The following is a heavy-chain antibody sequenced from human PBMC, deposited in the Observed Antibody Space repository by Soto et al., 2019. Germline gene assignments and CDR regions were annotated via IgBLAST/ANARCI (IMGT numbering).Heavy chain of an antibody. D-gene: IGHD2-8*01. CDR2: INPKSGGT. J-gene: IGHJ6*02. Sequence: ASVKVSCKASGYSFTDYHIHWVRQAPGQGLDRPGRINPKSGGTSTAQKFQGWVTMTTDTSISTASMELTRLTSDDTAIYYCARGDSTDCSNGVCSFFYNHDMDVWGQGTTVTVSS. V-gene: IGHV1-2*04. CDR1: GYSFTDYH. CDR3: ARGDSTDCSNGVCSFFYNHDMDV.